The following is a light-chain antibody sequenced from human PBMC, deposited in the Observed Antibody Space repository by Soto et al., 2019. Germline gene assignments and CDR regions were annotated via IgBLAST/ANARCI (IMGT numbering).Light chain of an antibody. CDR3: CSFARSSSWI. CDR2: EVN. V-gene: IGLV2-23*02. Sequence: QSALTQPASMSGSPGQSITISCTGTSSDIGNYNFVSWYQQHPGKAPKVMIYEVNKRPSGISSRFSGSKSGITASLTISGIQAEDEADYYCCSFARSSSWIFGGGTKLTVL. J-gene: IGLJ2*01. CDR1: SSDIGNYNF.